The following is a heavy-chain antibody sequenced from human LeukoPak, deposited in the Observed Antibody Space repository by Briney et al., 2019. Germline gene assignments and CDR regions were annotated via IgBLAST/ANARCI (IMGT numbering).Heavy chain of an antibody. V-gene: IGHV3-21*01. CDR2: ISSSSSYI. CDR3: ARDRDTAMAPIDY. Sequence: GGSLRLSCAASGFTFSSYSMNWVRQAPGKGLEWVSSISSSSSYIYYADSVKGRFTISRDNAKNSLYLQMNSLRAEDTAVYYCARDRDTAMAPIDYWGQGTLVTVSS. J-gene: IGHJ4*02. CDR1: GFTFSSYS. D-gene: IGHD5-18*01.